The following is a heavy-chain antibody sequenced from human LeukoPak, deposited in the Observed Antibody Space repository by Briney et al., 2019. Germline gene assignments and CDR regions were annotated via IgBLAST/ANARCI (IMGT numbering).Heavy chain of an antibody. Sequence: PGGSLRLSCAASGFTFSSYAMSWVRQAPGKGLEWVSAISGSGGSTYYADSVKGRFTISRDNSKNTLYLQMNSLRAEDTAVYYCAKAGLIVVVPAAIDWGQGTLVTVSS. CDR1: GFTFSSYA. CDR2: ISGSGGST. J-gene: IGHJ4*02. CDR3: AKAGLIVVVPAAID. D-gene: IGHD2-2*01. V-gene: IGHV3-23*01.